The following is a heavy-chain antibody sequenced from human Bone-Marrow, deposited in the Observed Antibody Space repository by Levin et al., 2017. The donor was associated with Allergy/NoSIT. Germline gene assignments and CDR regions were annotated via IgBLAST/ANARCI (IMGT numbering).Heavy chain of an antibody. V-gene: IGHV1-8*01. J-gene: IGHJ6*02. CDR3: ARAGGSGPIGHYYGWDV. Sequence: ASVKVSCKASGYSFTNYEINWVRQVPGQGPEWLGWINPKLGTTGYAQNLQVRVSMTSNISINTAYLELSSLSFDDTALYYCARAGGSGPIGHYYGWDVWGQGTTVAVSS. CDR1: GYSFTNYE. CDR2: INPKLGTT. D-gene: IGHD3-10*01.